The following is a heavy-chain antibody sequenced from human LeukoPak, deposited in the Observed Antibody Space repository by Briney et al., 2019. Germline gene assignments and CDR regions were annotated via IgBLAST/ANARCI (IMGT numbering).Heavy chain of an antibody. CDR2: IYYSGST. V-gene: IGHV4-59*01. CDR3: ARYLYGSGSYFYFDY. D-gene: IGHD3-10*01. J-gene: IGHJ4*02. CDR1: GGSISSYY. Sequence: PSETLSLTCTVSGGSISSYYWSWIRQPPGKGLEWIGYIYYSGSTNYNPSLKSRVTISVDTSKNQFSLKLSSVTAADTAVYYCARYLYGSGSYFYFDYWGQGTLVTVSS.